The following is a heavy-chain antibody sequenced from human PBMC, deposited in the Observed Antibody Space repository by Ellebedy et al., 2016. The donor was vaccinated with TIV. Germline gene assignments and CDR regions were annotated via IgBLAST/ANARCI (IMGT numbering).Heavy chain of an antibody. J-gene: IGHJ4*02. CDR1: RGSYNGYY. CDR3: ARGGDWLFDY. Sequence: MPSETLSLTCAVYRGSYNGYYWSWIRQAPGKGLEWIGEIRDGRSDGGGINYNPSLKSRLSISQDKSRNQFYLKLNFVTAADTGVYFCARGGDWLFDYWGQGILVTVSS. D-gene: IGHD2-21*02. CDR2: IRDGRSDGGGI. V-gene: IGHV4-34*01.